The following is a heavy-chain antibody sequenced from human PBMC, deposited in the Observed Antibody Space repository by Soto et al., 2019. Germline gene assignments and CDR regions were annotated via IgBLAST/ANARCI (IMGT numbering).Heavy chain of an antibody. D-gene: IGHD2-21*01. CDR3: ARDRADRIGDYHPLLDS. V-gene: IGHV3-74*01. J-gene: IGHJ4*02. CDR1: GFTFSSHW. Sequence: EVQLVESGGDLVQPGGSLRLSCTASGFTFSSHWMHWVRQAPGKGLVWVSRIESDGSSTNYADSVRGRFTISRDNAKNTLYLQMNSLRAEDTAVYYCARDRADRIGDYHPLLDSWGQGTLVTVSS. CDR2: IESDGSST.